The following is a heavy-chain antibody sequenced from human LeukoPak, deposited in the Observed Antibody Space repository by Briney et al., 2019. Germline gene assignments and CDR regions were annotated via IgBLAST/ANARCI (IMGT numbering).Heavy chain of an antibody. Sequence: GASVKVSCKASGHTFTGYYMHWVRQPPGQGLGWMGWINSNSGGTNYAQKFQGRGIMTRDTSISTAYMELSRLRSEDTAVYYCARRWSWLQQERGAFDIWGQGTMVTVSS. D-gene: IGHD5-24*01. CDR1: GHTFTGYY. CDR2: INSNSGGT. CDR3: ARRWSWLQQERGAFDI. V-gene: IGHV1-2*02. J-gene: IGHJ3*02.